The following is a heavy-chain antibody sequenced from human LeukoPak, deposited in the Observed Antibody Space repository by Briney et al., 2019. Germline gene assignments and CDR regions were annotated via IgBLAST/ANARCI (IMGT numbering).Heavy chain of an antibody. V-gene: IGHV4-59*01. CDR1: DGSIGSYY. J-gene: IGHJ4*02. CDR3: ARVEVRPMVRGVIDY. CDR2: IYNSGST. Sequence: SETLSLTCTVSDGSIGSYYWSWIRQPPGKGLEWIGYIYNSGSTNYNASLKSRVTISVDTSKNQFSLKLSSVTAADTAVYYCARVEVRPMVRGVIDYWGQGTLVTVSS. D-gene: IGHD3-10*01.